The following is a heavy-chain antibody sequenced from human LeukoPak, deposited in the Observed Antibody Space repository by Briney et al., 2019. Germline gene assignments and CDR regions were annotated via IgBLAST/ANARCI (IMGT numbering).Heavy chain of an antibody. Sequence: GGSLRLSCAASGLTFSKYSMTWVRQAPGKGLEWVSYISSSGSTIYYADSVKGRFTISRGNAKNSLYLQMNSLRAEDTAVYYCARNEWELAATYYYYYMDVWGKGTTVTVSS. V-gene: IGHV3-48*04. CDR1: GLTFSKYS. J-gene: IGHJ6*03. CDR3: ARNEWELAATYYYYYMDV. D-gene: IGHD1-26*01. CDR2: ISSSGSTI.